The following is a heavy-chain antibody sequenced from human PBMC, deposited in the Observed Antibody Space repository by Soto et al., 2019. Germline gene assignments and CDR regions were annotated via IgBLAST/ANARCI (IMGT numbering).Heavy chain of an antibody. CDR1: GASISGFY. CDR3: VRDGTKTLRDWFDP. J-gene: IGHJ5*02. D-gene: IGHD1-1*01. V-gene: IGHV4-4*07. CDR2: IYATGTT. Sequence: SETLSLTCTVSGASISGFYWIWIRKASGKGLEWIGRIYATGTTDYNPSLKSRVMMSVDTSKKQFSLKLRSVTAADTAVYYCVRDGTKTLRDWFDPWGQGISVTVSS.